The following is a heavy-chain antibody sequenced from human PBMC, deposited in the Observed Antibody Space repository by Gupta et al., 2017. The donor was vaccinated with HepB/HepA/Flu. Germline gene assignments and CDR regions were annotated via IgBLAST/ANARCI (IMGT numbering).Heavy chain of an antibody. CDR2: IGSDMRQ. Sequence: EVQLLESGGGLVQPGGSLRLSCAVSGFTIGGNAMSWVRQAPGKGLGWVSGIGSDMRQHYADSVRGRFTISRDNSENRVYLQMNSLRPEDTAVYYCAKDLCFWSGMDVWGKGTTVTVSS. J-gene: IGHJ6*03. V-gene: IGHV3-23*01. D-gene: IGHD3-3*01. CDR3: AKDLCFWSGMDV. CDR1: GFTIGGNA.